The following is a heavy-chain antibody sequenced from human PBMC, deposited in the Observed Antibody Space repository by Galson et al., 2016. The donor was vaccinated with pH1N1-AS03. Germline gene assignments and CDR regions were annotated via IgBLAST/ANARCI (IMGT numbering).Heavy chain of an antibody. D-gene: IGHD6-19*01. CDR2: IARRAHGGTT. CDR3: TRGGWYGGY. Sequence: LRLSCAGYGFTFGAHDVGWFRQAPGKGLEWVGFIARRAHGGTTEYAASVTGRFTISRDDSKSIAYLEMNSLKTEDTAVYYCTRGGWYGGYWGQGALVTVSS. V-gene: IGHV3-49*03. J-gene: IGHJ4*02. CDR1: GFTFGAHD.